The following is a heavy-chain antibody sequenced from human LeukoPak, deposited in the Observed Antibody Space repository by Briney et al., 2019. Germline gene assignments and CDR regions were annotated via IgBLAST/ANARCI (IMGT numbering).Heavy chain of an antibody. J-gene: IGHJ4*02. CDR2: ISWNSGSI. Sequence: SLRLSCAASGFTFDDYAMHWVRQAPGKGLEWVSGISWNSGSIGYADSVKGRFTISRDTAKNSLYLQMNSLRAEDTALYYCARGYCSGGSCVDDYWGQGTLVTVSS. V-gene: IGHV3-9*01. D-gene: IGHD2-15*01. CDR3: ARGYCSGGSCVDDY. CDR1: GFTFDDYA.